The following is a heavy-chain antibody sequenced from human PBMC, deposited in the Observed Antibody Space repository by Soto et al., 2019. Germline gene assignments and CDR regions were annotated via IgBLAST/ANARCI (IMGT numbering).Heavy chain of an antibody. CDR1: GFTFTSSA. CDR2: IVVGSGNT. D-gene: IGHD3-22*01. V-gene: IGHV1-58*01. CDR3: AARGALYYYDSSGYWDDAFDI. J-gene: IGHJ3*02. Sequence: SVKVSCKASGFTFTSSAVQWVRQARGQRLEWIGWIVVGSGNTNYAQKFQERVTITRDMSTSTAYMELSSLRSEDTAVYYCAARGALYYYDSSGYWDDAFDIWGQGTMVT.